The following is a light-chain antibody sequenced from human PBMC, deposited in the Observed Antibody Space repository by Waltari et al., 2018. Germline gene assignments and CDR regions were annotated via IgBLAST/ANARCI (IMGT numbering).Light chain of an antibody. Sequence: SSDLTQDPAVSVALGQTVRITCQGDLLRIYYGNWFRQKAGHPPELVISGKNNRPSGIPDRFSASSSGNTASLIITGAQAEDEADYYCSSRELSGHVVFGGGTRLTVL. CDR1: LLRIYY. J-gene: IGLJ2*01. CDR3: SSRELSGHVV. V-gene: IGLV3-19*01. CDR2: GKN.